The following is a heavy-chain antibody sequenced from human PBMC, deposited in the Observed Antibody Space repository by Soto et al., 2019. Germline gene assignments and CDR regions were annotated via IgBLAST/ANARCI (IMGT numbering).Heavy chain of an antibody. CDR1: GNTFTSYG. CDR2: ISTYNGNT. CDR3: ARERGGYRWMDD. V-gene: IGHV1-18*01. Sequence: QVQLVQSGAEVKKPGASVKVSCKVSGNTFTSYGITWVRQAPGQGLEWMGWISTYNGNTNYAQKLQGRVTMTTDTSSSTAYRELTRLGSDDTAVYLCARERGGYRWMDDWGQGTRVTVSS. J-gene: IGHJ6*02. D-gene: IGHD3-22*01.